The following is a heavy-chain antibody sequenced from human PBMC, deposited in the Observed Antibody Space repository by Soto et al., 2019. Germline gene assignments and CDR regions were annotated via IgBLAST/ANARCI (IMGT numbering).Heavy chain of an antibody. CDR3: SRETTYNWTCQFDY. J-gene: IGHJ4*02. CDR2: INPRGGST. D-gene: IGHD1-20*01. Sequence: QVQLAQSGAEVKKPGASVKVSCKAAGYTFTSYYMHWVRQAPGQGLEWMGIINPRGGSTSYAQKYKLRVTMTQETSTSPDYKERRSVRFEDRALYYFSRETTYNWTCQFDYWGQGSLDPVPS. V-gene: IGHV1-46*03. CDR1: GYTFTSYY.